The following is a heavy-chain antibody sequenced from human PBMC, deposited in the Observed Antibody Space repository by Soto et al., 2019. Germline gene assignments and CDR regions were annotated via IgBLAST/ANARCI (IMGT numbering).Heavy chain of an antibody. CDR2: LYSGGST. D-gene: IGHD3-16*02. V-gene: IGHV3-53*01. Sequence: EVQLVESGGGLIQPGGSLRLSCAASGFTVSSNYMSWVRQAPGKGMEWVSVLYSGGSTYYADSVKGRFTISSDNSKNPRDLLMNSLRAEDTALYYCARARVERGYPEYFQHWGQGTLVTVSS. J-gene: IGHJ1*01. CDR1: GFTVSSNY. CDR3: ARARVERGYPEYFQH.